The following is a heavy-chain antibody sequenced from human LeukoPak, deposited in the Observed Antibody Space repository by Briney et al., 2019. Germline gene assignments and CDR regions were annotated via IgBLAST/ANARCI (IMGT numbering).Heavy chain of an antibody. V-gene: IGHV3-7*03. Sequence: GGSLRLSCAASGFTFTLYWMSWVRQAPGKGLEWVANIRHDGSGKYYVDSVEGRFTISRDNAKNSLYLQMNSLRAEDTAVYYCARDRDYRASFFDYWGQGTLVTVSS. D-gene: IGHD4-11*01. CDR2: IRHDGSGK. J-gene: IGHJ4*02. CDR3: ARDRDYRASFFDY. CDR1: GFTFTLYW.